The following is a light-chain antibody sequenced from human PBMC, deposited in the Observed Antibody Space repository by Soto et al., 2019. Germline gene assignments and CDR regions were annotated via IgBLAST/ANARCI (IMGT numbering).Light chain of an antibody. CDR2: NDD. J-gene: IGLJ2*01. Sequence: QSALTQPPSASGTPGQRVTISCSGSSSNIGTNTVTWYRQLPGTAPKLLIYNDDQRPSGVPDRFSGSRSGTSASLAISGLQSEDETDYYCAAWDDSLNGVVFGGGTKVTVL. V-gene: IGLV1-44*01. CDR3: AAWDDSLNGVV. CDR1: SSNIGTNT.